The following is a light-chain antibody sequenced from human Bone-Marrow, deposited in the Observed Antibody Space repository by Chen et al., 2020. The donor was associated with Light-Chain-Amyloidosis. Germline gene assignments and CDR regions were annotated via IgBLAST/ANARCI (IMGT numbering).Light chain of an antibody. J-gene: IGKJ1*01. CDR3: QQTFITPWT. CDR2: AAS. V-gene: IGKV1-39*01. Sequence: IQMTQSPSSLSASVGDRVTITCRASQSISSYLNWYRQEPGKAPKLLIWAASSLHSGVPSRFRGSGSGTDFALSITSLQPEDFATYYCQQTFITPWTCGQGTRVEI. CDR1: QSISSY.